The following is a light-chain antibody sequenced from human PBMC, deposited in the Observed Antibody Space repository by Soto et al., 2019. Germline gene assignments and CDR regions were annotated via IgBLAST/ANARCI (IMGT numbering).Light chain of an antibody. Sequence: EIVMTQSPATLSVSPGEGATLSCRASQSISSNLAWYQQKPGQAPRLLIYGASTRATGIPARFSGSGSGTEFALTISSLQSEDFAVYYCQQYNNWPPWTFGQGTKVDIK. J-gene: IGKJ1*01. V-gene: IGKV3-15*01. CDR3: QQYNNWPPWT. CDR2: GAS. CDR1: QSISSN.